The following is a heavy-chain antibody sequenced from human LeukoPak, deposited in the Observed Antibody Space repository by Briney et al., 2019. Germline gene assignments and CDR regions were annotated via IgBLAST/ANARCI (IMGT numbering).Heavy chain of an antibody. CDR2: INHSGST. CDR1: GGSFSGYY. D-gene: IGHD2-21*01. J-gene: IGHJ4*02. Sequence: SETLYLTCAVYGGSFSGYYWSWIGQPPGKGLEWIGEINHSGSTNYNPSLKSRVTISVDTSKNQFSLKLSSVTAADTAVYYCARLYCGGDCPHWGQGTLVTVSS. V-gene: IGHV4-34*01. CDR3: ARLYCGGDCPH.